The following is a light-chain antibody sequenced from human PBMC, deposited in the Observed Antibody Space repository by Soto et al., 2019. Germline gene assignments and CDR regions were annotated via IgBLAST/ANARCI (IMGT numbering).Light chain of an antibody. J-gene: IGLJ1*01. CDR3: CSYADGSIYF. CDR2: YVD. Sequence: QSALTQPASVSGSPGQSITISCIGTSRDVGAYDYVSWYLQYPDKAPQLLIYYVDHRPSGVSSRFSGSKSGNTASLTISGLQAEDEGDYYCCSYADGSIYFFGTGTKLTVL. V-gene: IGLV2-14*03. CDR1: SRDVGAYDY.